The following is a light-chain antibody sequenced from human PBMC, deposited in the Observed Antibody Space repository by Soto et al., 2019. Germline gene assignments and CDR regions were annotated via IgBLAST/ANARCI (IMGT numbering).Light chain of an antibody. V-gene: IGKV3-11*01. J-gene: IGKJ5*01. CDR1: QSVSSY. Sequence: LTQSPATLSLSAGERATLPCRASQSVSSYLAWYQQQPGKAPRLLIYDASNRATGIPARFSGSGSRTDFTLTISSLEPEDFAVYYCQQRSNPITFGQGTRLEI. CDR3: QQRSNPIT. CDR2: DAS.